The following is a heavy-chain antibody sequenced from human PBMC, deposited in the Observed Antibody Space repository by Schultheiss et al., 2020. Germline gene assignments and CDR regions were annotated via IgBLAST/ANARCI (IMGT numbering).Heavy chain of an antibody. V-gene: IGHV3-15*01. CDR2: IKSKTDGGTT. Sequence: GESLKISCAASGFTFSNAWMSWVRQAPGKGLEWVGRIKSKTDGGTTDYAAPVKGRFTISRDDSKNTLYLQMNSLKTEDTAVYYCTTWSSSWYRTFDIWGQGTMVTVSS. J-gene: IGHJ3*02. D-gene: IGHD6-13*01. CDR3: TTWSSSWYRTFDI. CDR1: GFTFSNAW.